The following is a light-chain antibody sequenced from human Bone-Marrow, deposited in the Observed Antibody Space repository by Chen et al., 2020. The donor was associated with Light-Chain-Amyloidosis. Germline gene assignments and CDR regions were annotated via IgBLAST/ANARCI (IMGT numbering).Light chain of an antibody. J-gene: IGLJ3*02. CDR1: NIGSTS. CDR2: DDS. V-gene: IGLV3-21*02. CDR3: QVWDRSSARPV. Sequence: SSVLTQPSSVSVAPGQTAPMACGGNNIGSTSVHWYQQTPGQAPLLVVYDDSDRPSGIPERLSGSNSGNTATLTISRVEAGDEADYYCQVWDRSSARPVFGGGTKLTVL.